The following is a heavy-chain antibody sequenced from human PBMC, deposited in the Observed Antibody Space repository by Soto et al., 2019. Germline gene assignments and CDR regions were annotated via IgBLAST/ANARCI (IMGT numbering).Heavy chain of an antibody. CDR1: GCSISSGDYY. J-gene: IGHJ6*02. V-gene: IGHV4-30-4*01. CDR3: ASSVLDYDFWSGYSNETLYYYYYYGMDV. D-gene: IGHD3-3*01. CDR2: IYYSGST. Sequence: SETLSLTCPVSGCSISSGDYYWSWIRQPPGKGLEWIGYIYYSGSTYYNPSLKSRVTISVDTSKNQFSLKLSSVTAADTAVYYCASSVLDYDFWSGYSNETLYYYYYYGMDVWGQGTTVTVSS.